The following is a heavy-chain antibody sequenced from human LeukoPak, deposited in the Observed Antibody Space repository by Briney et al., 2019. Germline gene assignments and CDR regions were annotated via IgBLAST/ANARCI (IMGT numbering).Heavy chain of an antibody. CDR1: GFTFSGHA. D-gene: IGHD2-21*02. J-gene: IGHJ4*02. V-gene: IGHV3-23*05. CDR2: IDGSGSLT. CDR3: ARVSTVTANFDY. Sequence: GGSLRLSCGASGFTFSGHAMNWVRQPPGKGLQWVSGIDGSGSLTFYADFVKGRFTISRDNSENRLYLQMNSLRAEDTALYYCARVSTVTANFDYWGQGSLVTVSS.